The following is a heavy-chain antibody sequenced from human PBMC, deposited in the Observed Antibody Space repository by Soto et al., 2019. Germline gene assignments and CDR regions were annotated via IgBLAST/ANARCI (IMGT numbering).Heavy chain of an antibody. CDR1: GFTFSDAW. V-gene: IGHV3-15*07. Sequence: GGSLRLSCAASGFTFSDAWINCVRQAPGKGLEWVGRIKKKIEGGTTDYAAPVKGRFTISRDDSKSTVYLQMNSLKAEDTGVYYCTTEGRRGYSGYDWDYWGQGTLVTVSS. J-gene: IGHJ4*02. CDR3: TTEGRRGYSGYDWDY. CDR2: IKKKIEGGTT. D-gene: IGHD5-12*01.